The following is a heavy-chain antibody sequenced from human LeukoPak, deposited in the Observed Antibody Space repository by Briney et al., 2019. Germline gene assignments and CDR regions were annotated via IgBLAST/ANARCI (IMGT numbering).Heavy chain of an antibody. Sequence: GGSLRLSCAASGFAFSSYAMNWVRQAPVKGLEWVSTITGSGRNTYYADSVKGRFTISRDNSQNTLYLQMTTLRAEDTAIYCCAASYFDSSGSYSDFDFWGQGALVTVAS. J-gene: IGHJ4*02. D-gene: IGHD3-22*01. CDR1: GFAFSSYA. CDR2: ITGSGRNT. V-gene: IGHV3-23*01. CDR3: AASYFDSSGSYSDFDF.